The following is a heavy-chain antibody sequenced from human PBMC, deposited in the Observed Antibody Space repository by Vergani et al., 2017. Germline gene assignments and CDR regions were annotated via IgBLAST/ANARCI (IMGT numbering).Heavy chain of an antibody. V-gene: IGHV4-34*01. D-gene: IGHD3-3*01. CDR3: ERGPNYYDLWSGYPYAFDI. J-gene: IGHJ3*02. CDR2: INHSGST. CDR1: GGSFSGYY. Sequence: QVQLQQWGAGLLKPSETLSLTCAVYGGSFSGYYWSWIRQPPGKGLEWIGEINHSGSTNYNPSLKSRVTISVDTSKNQFALKLSSVTAADAAVCYCERGPNYYDLWSGYPYAFDIWGQGTMVTVSS.